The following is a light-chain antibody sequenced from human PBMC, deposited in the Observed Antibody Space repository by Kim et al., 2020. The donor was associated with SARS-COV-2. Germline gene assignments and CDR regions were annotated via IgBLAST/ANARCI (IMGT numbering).Light chain of an antibody. J-gene: IGLJ3*02. V-gene: IGLV2-14*04. Sequence: QSITISCPGSSSDVGVYNYVSWYQQHPGKAPKLMIYDVSKRPSGVSNRFSGYKSGNTASLTISGLQAEDAADYYCSSYTSSSTLGVFGGGTQLTVL. CDR2: DVS. CDR1: SSDVGVYNY. CDR3: SSYTSSSTLGV.